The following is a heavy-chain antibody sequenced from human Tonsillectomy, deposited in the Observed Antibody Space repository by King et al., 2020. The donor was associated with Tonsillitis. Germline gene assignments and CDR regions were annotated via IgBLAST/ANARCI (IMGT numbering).Heavy chain of an antibody. CDR1: GGSISSYY. CDR2: IYYSGST. D-gene: IGHD5-12*01. V-gene: IGHV4-59*01. CDR3: AGVPPVFDHSGYDYPYHFDY. Sequence: QLQESAPGLVKPSETLSLTCTVSGGSISSYYWSWIRQPPGKGLEWFGYIYYSGSTNYNPSLKSRVTISVDTSKNQFSLKLSSVIAADTAVYYCAGVPPVFDHSGYDYPYHFDYWGRGTLVTVSS. J-gene: IGHJ4*02.